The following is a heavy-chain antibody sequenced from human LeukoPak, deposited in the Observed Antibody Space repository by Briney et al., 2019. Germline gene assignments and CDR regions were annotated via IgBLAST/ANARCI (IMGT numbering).Heavy chain of an antibody. J-gene: IGHJ4*02. Sequence: VASVKVSCKASGYTFTDFYIHGVRQAPGQGLEWLGWVNPNSGGTNYAQTFQGRVTMTRDTSITTAYLELSRLRSDDTAVYYCARIGYNHYFDYWGQGTLVTVSS. D-gene: IGHD5-24*01. CDR3: ARIGYNHYFDY. CDR1: GYTFTDFY. CDR2: VNPNSGGT. V-gene: IGHV1-2*02.